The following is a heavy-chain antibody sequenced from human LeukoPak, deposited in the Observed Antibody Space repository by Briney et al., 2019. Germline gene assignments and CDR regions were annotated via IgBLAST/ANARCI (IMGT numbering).Heavy chain of an antibody. J-gene: IGHJ3*02. CDR1: GGTFSSYA. D-gene: IGHD3-3*01. CDR3: ARVGYDFDAFDI. CDR2: IIPILGIA. V-gene: IGHV1-69*04. Sequence: SVKVSCKASGGTFSSYAISWVRQAPGQGLEWMGRIIPILGIANYAQKFQGRVTITADKSTSTAYMELSSLRSEDTAVYYCARVGYDFDAFDIWGQGTMVTVSS.